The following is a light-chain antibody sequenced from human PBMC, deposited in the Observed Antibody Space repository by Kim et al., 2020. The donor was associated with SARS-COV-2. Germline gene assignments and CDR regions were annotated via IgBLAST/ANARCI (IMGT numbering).Light chain of an antibody. CDR3: SSYTSSSTWV. CDR2: NVS. CDR1: SSDVGGYNY. Sequence: QSVLAQPASVSGSPGQSITISCSGSSSDVGGYNYVSWYQQHPAKAPKLIVYNVSNRPSGVSNRFSGSKSGNTASLTISGLQAEDEADYYCSSYTSSSTWVFGGGTQLTVL. V-gene: IGLV2-14*03. J-gene: IGLJ3*02.